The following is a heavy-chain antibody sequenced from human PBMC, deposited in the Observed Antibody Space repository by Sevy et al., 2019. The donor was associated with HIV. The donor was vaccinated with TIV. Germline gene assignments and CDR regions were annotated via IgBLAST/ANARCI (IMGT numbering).Heavy chain of an antibody. CDR2: ISGSGGNT. CDR1: GLTFSSYA. V-gene: IGHV3-23*01. Sequence: EGSLRLSCAASGLTFSSYAMSWVHQAPGKELEWVSAISGSGGNTHYADSVKGRFTISRDNSKNTLYLQVNSLRAEDTAVYYCAKEPYDSRSSYYFDYWGQGTLVTVSS. CDR3: AKEPYDSRSSYYFDY. D-gene: IGHD3-10*01. J-gene: IGHJ4*02.